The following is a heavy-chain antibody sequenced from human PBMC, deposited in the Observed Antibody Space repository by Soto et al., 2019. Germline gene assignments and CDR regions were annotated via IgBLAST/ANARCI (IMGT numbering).Heavy chain of an antibody. CDR1: GFTFSSYS. D-gene: IGHD4-17*01. CDR3: ARGRLPATVVTPNWFDP. Sequence: EVQLVESGGGLVKPGGSLRLSCAASGFTFSSYSMNWVRQAPGKGLEWVSSISSSSSYIYYADSVKGRFTISRDNAKNSLYLQMNSLRAEDTAVYYCARGRLPATVVTPNWFDPWGQGTLVTVSS. J-gene: IGHJ5*02. CDR2: ISSSSSYI. V-gene: IGHV3-21*01.